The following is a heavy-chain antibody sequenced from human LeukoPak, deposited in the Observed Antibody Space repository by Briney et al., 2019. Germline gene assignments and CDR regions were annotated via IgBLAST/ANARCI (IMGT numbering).Heavy chain of an antibody. CDR1: GGSISNYY. V-gene: IGHV4-59*01. D-gene: IGHD3-10*01. J-gene: IGHJ4*02. CDR3: AREGFGELSHFDY. CDR2: ISHSGST. Sequence: PSETLSLTCTVSGGSISNYYWSWIRQPPGKGLEWIGYISHSGSTKYNPSLKSRVTISVDTSQNQFSLRLTSVTAADTAVYYCAREGFGELSHFDYWGQGTLVTVSS.